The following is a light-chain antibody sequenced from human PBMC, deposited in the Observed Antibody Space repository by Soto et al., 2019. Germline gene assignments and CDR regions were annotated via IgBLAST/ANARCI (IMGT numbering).Light chain of an antibody. V-gene: IGKV1-5*01. J-gene: IGKJ1*01. CDR1: QSISNW. Sequence: DIQMTQSPSTLSASVGDRVTITFRASQSISNWLAWYQQKPGKAPRLIIFDASSLESGVPSRFSGSGSGTEFTLTISSLQPDDFATYYCQRYKNYWTFGQGTKVDIK. CDR3: QRYKNYWT. CDR2: DAS.